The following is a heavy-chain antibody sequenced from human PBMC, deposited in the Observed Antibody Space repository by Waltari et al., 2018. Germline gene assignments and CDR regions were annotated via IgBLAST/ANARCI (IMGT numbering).Heavy chain of an antibody. V-gene: IGHV4-38-2*02. Sequence: QVRLQESGPGLVKPSETLSLTCTVSGYSFSSGYYWGWIRQPPGKGLEWIGSISHSGSTYYNSSLKGRVTISVDTSKNQFSLKLTSVTATDTAVYYCATSPSDLHYWGQGTLVTVSS. CDR2: ISHSGST. CDR3: ATSPSDLHY. J-gene: IGHJ4*02. CDR1: GYSFSSGYY.